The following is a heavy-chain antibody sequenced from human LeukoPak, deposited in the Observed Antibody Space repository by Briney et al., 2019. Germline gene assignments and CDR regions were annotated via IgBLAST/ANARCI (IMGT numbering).Heavy chain of an antibody. CDR3: ARDQVGSGSYSRPFDY. D-gene: IGHD1-26*01. Sequence: PGGSLRLSCAASGFTFSSYSMNWVRQAPGKGLEWVSSISSSSSYIYYADSVKGRFTISRDNAKNSLYLQMNSLRAEDTAVYYCARDQVGSGSYSRPFDYWGQGTLVTVSS. J-gene: IGHJ4*02. CDR2: ISSSSSYI. CDR1: GFTFSSYS. V-gene: IGHV3-21*01.